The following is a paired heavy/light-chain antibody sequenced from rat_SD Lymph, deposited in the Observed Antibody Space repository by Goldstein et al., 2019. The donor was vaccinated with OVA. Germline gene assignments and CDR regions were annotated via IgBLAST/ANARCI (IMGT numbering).Heavy chain of an antibody. CDR3: ARNSPYTYYIYSHYSFDY. V-gene: IGHV2S18*01. CDR2: IWSDGHT. Sequence: QVQLKESGPGLVQPSQTLSLTCTVSGFSLTDYSVHWVRQHSGKSLEWMGRIWSDGHTSYNSAFTSRLSISRDTSKSQVFLEMNSLQTEDTGTYYCARNSPYTYYIYSHYSFDYWGQGVEVTVSS. CDR1: GFSLTDYS. D-gene: IGHD1-9*01. J-gene: IGHJ2*01.
Light chain of an antibody. CDR2: DTS. V-gene: IGKV4S7*01. J-gene: IGKJ5*01. CDR3: QQWSTNSLT. CDR1: SSVNY. Sequence: VLTQSPTTVAASPGEKVTITCRASSSVNYIHWYQQKPGASPKPWIYDTSKLASGVPNRFSGSGSGTSYSLTISSMETEDTATYYCQQWSTNSLTFGSGTKLEIK.